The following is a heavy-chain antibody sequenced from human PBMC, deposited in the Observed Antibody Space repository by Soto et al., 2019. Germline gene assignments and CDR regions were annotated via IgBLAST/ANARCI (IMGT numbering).Heavy chain of an antibody. D-gene: IGHD3-3*01. CDR1: GFTFSSYS. CDR2: ISSSSSTI. CDR3: ASPGYDFWSGYYYYGMDV. V-gene: IGHV3-48*02. J-gene: IGHJ6*02. Sequence: GGSLRLSCAASGFTFSSYSMNWVRQAPGKGLEWVSYISSSSSTIYYADSVKGRFTISRDNAKNSLYLQMNSLRDEDTAVYYCASPGYDFWSGYYYYGMDVWGQGTTVTVSS.